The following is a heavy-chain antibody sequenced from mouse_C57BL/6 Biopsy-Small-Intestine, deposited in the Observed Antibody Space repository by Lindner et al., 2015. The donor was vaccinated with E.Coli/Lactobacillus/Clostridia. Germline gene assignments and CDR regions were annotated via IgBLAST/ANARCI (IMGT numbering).Heavy chain of an antibody. D-gene: IGHD1-1*01. V-gene: IGHV1-39*01. CDR1: GYSKFTDYN. CDR2: INPNYGTT. Sequence: VQLQESGPELVKPGASVKISCKASGYSKFTDYNMNWVKQSNGKSLEWIGVINPNYGTTSYNQKFKGKATLTVDQSSSTAYMQLNSLTSEDSAVYYCARHYAEGFAYWGQGTLVTVSA. J-gene: IGHJ3*01. CDR3: ARHYAEGFAY.